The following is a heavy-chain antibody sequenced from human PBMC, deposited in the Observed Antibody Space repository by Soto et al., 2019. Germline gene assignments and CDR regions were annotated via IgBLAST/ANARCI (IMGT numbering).Heavy chain of an antibody. CDR1: GYSFTSYW. D-gene: IGHD2-2*01. CDR3: ARRHLWYCSSTSCLTFFDY. CDR2: IYPGDSDT. J-gene: IGHJ4*02. Sequence: GESLKISCKGSGYSFTSYWIGWVRQMPGKGLEWMGIIYPGDSDTRYSPSFQGQVTISADKSISTAYLQWSSLKASDTAMYYCARRHLWYCSSTSCLTFFDYWGQGTLVTVSS. V-gene: IGHV5-51*01.